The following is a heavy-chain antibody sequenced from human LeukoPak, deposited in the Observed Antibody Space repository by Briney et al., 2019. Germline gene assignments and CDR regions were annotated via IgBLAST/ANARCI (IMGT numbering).Heavy chain of an antibody. J-gene: IGHJ6*02. Sequence: GGSLRLSCAASGFTFDDYAMHWVRQAPGKGLEWVSGITWNSGTIGYADSVKGRFTISRDNAKNSLYLQMNSLRAEDTAVYYRANYGDLYGMDVWGQGTTVTVSS. CDR3: ANYGDLYGMDV. D-gene: IGHD4-17*01. V-gene: IGHV3-9*01. CDR2: ITWNSGTI. CDR1: GFTFDDYA.